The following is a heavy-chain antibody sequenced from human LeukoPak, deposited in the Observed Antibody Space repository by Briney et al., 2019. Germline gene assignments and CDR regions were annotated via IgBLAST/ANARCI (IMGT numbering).Heavy chain of an antibody. CDR3: ARGTMFPYYFDY. CDR1: GFTFSSYE. V-gene: IGHV3-48*03. J-gene: IGHJ4*02. Sequence: GGSLRLSCAASGFTFSSYEMNWVRKAPGKGLEWVSYISSSGSTIYYADSVKGRFTISRDNAKNSLYLQMNSLRAEDTAVYYCARGTMFPYYFDYWGQGTLVTVSS. CDR2: ISSSGSTI. D-gene: IGHD3-10*02.